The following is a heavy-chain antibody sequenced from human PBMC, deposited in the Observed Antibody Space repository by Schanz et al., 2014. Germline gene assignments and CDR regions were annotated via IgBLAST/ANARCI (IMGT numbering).Heavy chain of an antibody. Sequence: LRLSCAASGFTFSDYYMTWIRQHPGKGLEWIGYIYDGGSTYYNPSLKSRVTISVDTSKNQFSLRLSSVTAADTAVYYCARARSWPDYWGQGTLVTVSS. V-gene: IGHV4-31*02. J-gene: IGHJ4*02. D-gene: IGHD6-13*01. CDR3: ARARSWPDY. CDR1: GFTFSDYY. CDR2: IYDGGST.